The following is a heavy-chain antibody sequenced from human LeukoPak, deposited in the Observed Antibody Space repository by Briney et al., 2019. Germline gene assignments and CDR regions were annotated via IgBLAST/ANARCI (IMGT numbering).Heavy chain of an antibody. CDR3: ARVMITFGGVIVGLDY. V-gene: IGHV3-7*03. J-gene: IGHJ4*02. Sequence: GGSLRLSCAASGFTFSSYWMSWVRQAPGKGLEWVANIKQDGSEKDYVDSVKGRFTISRDNAKNTLYLQMNSLRAEDTAVYYCARVMITFGGVIVGLDYWGQGTLVTVSS. CDR2: IKQDGSEK. CDR1: GFTFSSYW. D-gene: IGHD3-16*02.